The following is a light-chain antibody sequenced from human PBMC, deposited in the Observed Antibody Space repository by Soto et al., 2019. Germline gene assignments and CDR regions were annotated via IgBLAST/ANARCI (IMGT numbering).Light chain of an antibody. V-gene: IGLV1-51*01. CDR1: SSNIGKNY. CDR2: DTN. J-gene: IGLJ2*01. CDR3: AAWDSSLRAVV. Sequence: QSVLTQPPSVSVAPGQKVTISCSGSSSNIGKNYVSWYQQLPGTAPKLLIYDTNDRPSGIPDRFSGSKSGTSATLGITGLQTGDEADYYCAAWDSSLRAVVFGGGTKLTVL.